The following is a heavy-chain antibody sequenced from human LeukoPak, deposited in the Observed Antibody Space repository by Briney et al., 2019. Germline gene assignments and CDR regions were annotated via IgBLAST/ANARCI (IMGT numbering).Heavy chain of an antibody. J-gene: IGHJ3*02. CDR2: IYYSGST. CDR1: GGSISSYY. V-gene: IGHV4-59*01. CDR3: ARGELHYDILTGYSAQNAFDI. D-gene: IGHD3-9*01. Sequence: SETLSLTCTVSGGSISSYYWSWIRQPPGKGLEWIGYIYYSGSTNYNPSLKSRVTISVDTSKNQFSLKLSSVTAADTAVYYCARGELHYDILTGYSAQNAFDIWGQGTMVTVSS.